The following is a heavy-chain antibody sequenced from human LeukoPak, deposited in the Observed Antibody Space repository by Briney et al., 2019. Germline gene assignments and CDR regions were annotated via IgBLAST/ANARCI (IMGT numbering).Heavy chain of an antibody. V-gene: IGHV3-21*01. J-gene: IGHJ4*02. CDR3: ARGPPTMVTLFDY. D-gene: IGHD5-18*01. Sequence: PGGSLRLSCAASGFTFSSYGMHWVRQAPGRGLEWVSSISSSSSYIYYAASVKGRFTISRDNAKNSLYLQMNSLRAEDTAVYYCARGPPTMVTLFDYWGQGTLVTVSS. CDR2: ISSSSSYI. CDR1: GFTFSSYG.